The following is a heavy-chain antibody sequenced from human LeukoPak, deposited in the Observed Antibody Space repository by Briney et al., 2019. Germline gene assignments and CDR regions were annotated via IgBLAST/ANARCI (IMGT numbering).Heavy chain of an antibody. CDR3: ARGRNPYYSGYDHPWFDP. CDR2: INHSGST. V-gene: IGHV4-34*01. Sequence: SETLSLTCGVYGGSFSGYYWIWIRHSPGKGLEWIGEINHSGSTHYNPSLNSRVTISVDTSNNQFSLKVSSVTAADRGMYYCARGRNPYYSGYDHPWFDPWGQGTLVTVSA. CDR1: GGSFSGYY. D-gene: IGHD5-12*01. J-gene: IGHJ5*02.